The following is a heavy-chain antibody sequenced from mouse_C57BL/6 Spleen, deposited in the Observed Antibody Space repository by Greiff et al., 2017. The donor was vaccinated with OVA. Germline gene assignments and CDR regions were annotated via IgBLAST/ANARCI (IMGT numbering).Heavy chain of an antibody. J-gene: IGHJ3*01. Sequence: VQLQQSGAELVRPGSSVKLSCKASGYTFTSYWMHWVKQRPIQGLEWIGNIDPSDSETHYNQKFKDKATLTVDKSSSTAYMQLSSLTSEDSAVYYCARGGIYYDYDEGFAYWGQGTLVTVSA. CDR1: GYTFTSYW. CDR2: IDPSDSET. D-gene: IGHD2-4*01. V-gene: IGHV1-52*01. CDR3: ARGGIYYDYDEGFAY.